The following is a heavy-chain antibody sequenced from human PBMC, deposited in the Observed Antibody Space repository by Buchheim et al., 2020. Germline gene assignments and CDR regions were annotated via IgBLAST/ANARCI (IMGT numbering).Heavy chain of an antibody. CDR3: AKGSRGYTNYYFDY. D-gene: IGHD4-11*01. J-gene: IGHJ4*02. Sequence: EVQLVDSGGGLVQPGESLRLSCAASGFSFSGYAMSWVRQAPGKGLEWVSSISGSGATTFNADSVKGRFTISSDNSKNMLYLQMNSLRVEDTAVYFCAKGSRGYTNYYFDYWGQGTL. CDR2: ISGSGATT. CDR1: GFSFSGYA. V-gene: IGHV3-23*04.